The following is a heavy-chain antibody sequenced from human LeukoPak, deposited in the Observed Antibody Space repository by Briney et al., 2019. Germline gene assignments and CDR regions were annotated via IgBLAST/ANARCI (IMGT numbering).Heavy chain of an antibody. CDR2: IWYDGSNK. CDR1: GFTFSSYG. D-gene: IGHD6-13*01. J-gene: IGHJ4*02. V-gene: IGHV3-33*01. Sequence: GRSLRLPCAASGFTFSSYGMHWVRQAPGKGLEWVAVIWYDGSNKYYADSVKGRFTISRDNSKNTLYLQMDSLRAEDTAVYYCAVPLLAAANNWGQGTLVTVSS. CDR3: AVPLLAAANN.